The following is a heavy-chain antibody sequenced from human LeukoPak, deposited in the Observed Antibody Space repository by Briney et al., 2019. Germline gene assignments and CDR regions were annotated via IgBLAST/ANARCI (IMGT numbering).Heavy chain of an antibody. CDR3: ARAGDYDSSGYYYATDY. V-gene: IGHV3-64*01. J-gene: IGHJ4*02. CDR1: GFSFDAYT. D-gene: IGHD3-22*01. CDR2: ISSNGGST. Sequence: PGGSLRLSCAASGFSFDAYTMHWVRQAPGKGLEYVSAISSNGGSTYYANSVKGRFTISRDNSKNTLYLQMGSLRAEDMAVYYCARAGDYDSSGYYYATDYWGQGTLVTVSS.